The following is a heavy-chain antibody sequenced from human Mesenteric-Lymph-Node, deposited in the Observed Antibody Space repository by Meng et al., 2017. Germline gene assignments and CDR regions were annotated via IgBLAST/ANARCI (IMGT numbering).Heavy chain of an antibody. Sequence: GGSLRLSCEASGFTVSSSYMNWVRQAPGKGLEWVSVIRSGGSTYYADSVKGRFTISRDNSKNTLYLQMNSLRAEDTAVYYCARVAYYDILTAYYYFDSWGQGTLVTVSS. CDR3: ARVAYYDILTAYYYFDS. J-gene: IGHJ4*02. V-gene: IGHV3-66*02. CDR1: GFTVSSSY. D-gene: IGHD3-9*01. CDR2: IRSGGST.